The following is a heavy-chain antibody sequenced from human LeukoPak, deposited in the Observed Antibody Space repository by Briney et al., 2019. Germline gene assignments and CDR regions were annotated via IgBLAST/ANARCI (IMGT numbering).Heavy chain of an antibody. D-gene: IGHD5-24*01. CDR1: GFTFSSYW. V-gene: IGHV3-74*01. CDR2: INSDGSST. J-gene: IGHJ3*02. Sequence: GGSLRLSCAASGFTFSSYWMHWVRQAPGKGLVWVSRINSDGSSTSYADSVKGRFIISRDNAKNTLYLQMNSLRAEDTAVYYCARARNGYYAFDIWGQGTMVTVSS. CDR3: ARARNGYYAFDI.